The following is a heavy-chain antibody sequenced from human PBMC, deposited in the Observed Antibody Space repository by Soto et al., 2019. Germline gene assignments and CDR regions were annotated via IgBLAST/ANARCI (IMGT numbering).Heavy chain of an antibody. D-gene: IGHD2-15*01. CDR1: SGSISSYY. CDR3: ARLVVAATQDYYYYMDV. J-gene: IGHJ6*03. Sequence: SETLSLTCTVSSGSISSYYWSWIRQPPGKGLEWIGYIYYSGSTNYNPSLKSRVTISVDTSKNQFSLKLSSVTAADTAVYYCARLVVAATQDYYYYMDVWGKGTTVTVSS. CDR2: IYYSGST. V-gene: IGHV4-59*08.